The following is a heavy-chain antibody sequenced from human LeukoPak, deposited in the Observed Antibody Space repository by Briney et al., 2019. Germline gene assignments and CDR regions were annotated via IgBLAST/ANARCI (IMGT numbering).Heavy chain of an antibody. J-gene: IGHJ4*02. CDR1: GFTFSNYW. Sequence: GGSLRLSCAASGFTFSNYWMTWVRQAPGKGLEWVSSICCNGSNKYYTESVKGRFTISRHNAKNSLYLQMNSLRGDDTAVYYCARYSSNLDYWGQGTLVNVSS. CDR3: ARYSSNLDY. CDR2: ICCNGSNK. D-gene: IGHD2-2*01. V-gene: IGHV3-21*01.